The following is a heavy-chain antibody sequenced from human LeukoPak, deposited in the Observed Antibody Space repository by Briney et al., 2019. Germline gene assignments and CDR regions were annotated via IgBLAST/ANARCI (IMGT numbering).Heavy chain of an antibody. CDR2: ISGSGGST. V-gene: IGHV3-23*01. CDR1: GFTFSNYA. D-gene: IGHD4-17*01. Sequence: GGSLRLSCAASGFTFSNYAMSWVRQAPGKGLEWVSAISGSGGSTYYADSVKGRFTISRDNSKNTLYLQMNSLRAEDTALYYCAREDYGDRSYYYYMDVWGKGTTVTVSS. CDR3: AREDYGDRSYYYYMDV. J-gene: IGHJ6*03.